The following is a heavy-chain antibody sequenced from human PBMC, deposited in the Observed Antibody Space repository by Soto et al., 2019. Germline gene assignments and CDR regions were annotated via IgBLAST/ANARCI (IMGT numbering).Heavy chain of an antibody. CDR3: ARAGVNIQGHNYIDV. Sequence: GGSLSLSCAASGFTFSYHYMDWVRQAPGKGLEWVARIINRPKGYTTEYAALVEGRFTISRDESRNSVYLQMNSLKTEDTAVYFCARAGVNIQGHNYIDVWGKGTTVTVSS. CDR1: GFTFSYHY. J-gene: IGHJ6*03. CDR2: IINRPKGYTT. V-gene: IGHV3-72*01. D-gene: IGHD6-13*01.